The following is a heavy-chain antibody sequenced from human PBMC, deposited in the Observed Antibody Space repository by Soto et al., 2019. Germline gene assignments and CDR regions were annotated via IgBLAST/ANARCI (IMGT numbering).Heavy chain of an antibody. Sequence: GGSLRLSCAASGFTFSSYAMSWVRQAPGKGLEWVSAISGSGGSTYYADSGKGRFTISRDNSKNTLYLQMNSLRAEDTAVYYCAKEGYSSSSWSYYMDVWGKGTTVTVSS. CDR2: ISGSGGST. V-gene: IGHV3-23*01. CDR1: GFTFSSYA. D-gene: IGHD6-6*01. J-gene: IGHJ6*03. CDR3: AKEGYSSSSWSYYMDV.